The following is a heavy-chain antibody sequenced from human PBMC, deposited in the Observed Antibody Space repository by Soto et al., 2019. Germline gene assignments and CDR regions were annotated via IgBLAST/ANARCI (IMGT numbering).Heavy chain of an antibody. J-gene: IGHJ5*02. D-gene: IGHD6-13*01. V-gene: IGHV4-34*01. CDR3: ARVRGRSWYHWFDP. CDR2: INHSGST. CDR1: GGSFGGYC. Sequence: SQTLSARSAVDGGSFGGYCWGGSREPPGKGLEWIGEINHSGSTNYNPSLKSRVTISVDTSKNQFSLKLSSVTAADTAVYYCARVRGRSWYHWFDPWGQGTPVTASS.